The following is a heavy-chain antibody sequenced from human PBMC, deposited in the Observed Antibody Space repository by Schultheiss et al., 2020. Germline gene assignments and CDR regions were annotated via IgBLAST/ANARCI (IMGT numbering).Heavy chain of an antibody. V-gene: IGHV4-39*07. Sequence: SETLSLTCSVSGGSTSSSRYYWTWIRQPPGKGLEWIGSIYYSGSTYYNPSLKSRVTISVDTSKNEFSLNLISVTAADTAVYYCARPKGGAFNWFDPWGQGTLVTVSS. CDR1: GGSTSSSRYY. CDR3: ARPKGGAFNWFDP. CDR2: IYYSGST. J-gene: IGHJ5*02. D-gene: IGHD2-21*01.